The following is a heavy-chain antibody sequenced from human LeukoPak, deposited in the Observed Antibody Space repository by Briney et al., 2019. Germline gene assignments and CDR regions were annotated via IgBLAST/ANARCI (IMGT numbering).Heavy chain of an antibody. D-gene: IGHD2-15*01. Sequence: GGSLRLSCTASGFTFSNYAMSWVRQAPGKGLEWVSAITGSGGSTYYADSVKGRFTISRDNSGNTLYLQMNGLRAEDTAIYYCAKDLLGHDYWGQGTLVTVSS. CDR1: GFTFSNYA. CDR2: ITGSGGST. V-gene: IGHV3-23*01. CDR3: AKDLLGHDY. J-gene: IGHJ4*02.